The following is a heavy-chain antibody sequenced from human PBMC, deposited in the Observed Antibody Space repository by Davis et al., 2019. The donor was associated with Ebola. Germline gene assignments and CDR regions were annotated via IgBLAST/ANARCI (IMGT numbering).Heavy chain of an antibody. CDR2: INPNSGGT. CDR3: ARVHMYSSGWDY. J-gene: IGHJ4*02. V-gene: IGHV1-2*06. D-gene: IGHD6-19*01. Sequence: ASVKVSCKASGYTFTGYYMHWVRQAPGQGLEWMGRINPNSGGTNYAQKFQGRVTITRDTSASTAYMELSSLRSEDTAVYYCARVHMYSSGWDYWGQGTLVTVSS. CDR1: GYTFTGYY.